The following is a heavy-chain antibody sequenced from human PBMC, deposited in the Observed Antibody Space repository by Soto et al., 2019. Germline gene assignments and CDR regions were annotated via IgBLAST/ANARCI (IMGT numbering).Heavy chain of an antibody. V-gene: IGHV1-24*01. J-gene: IGHJ4*02. CDR2: FDPEDGET. CDR3: VTDAADFDY. CDR1: GYTLTEVS. Sequence: QVQLVQSGAEVKKPGASVKVSCKVSGYTLTEVSMHWVRQAPGKGLEWMGGFDPEDGETVYAQKFQGRLTMTEDTSMETAYMQLTSLTSEDTAVYFCVTDAADFDYCGQGTRVTVSS.